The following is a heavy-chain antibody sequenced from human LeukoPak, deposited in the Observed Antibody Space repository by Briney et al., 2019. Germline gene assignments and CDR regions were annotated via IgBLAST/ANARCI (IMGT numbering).Heavy chain of an antibody. CDR2: IKQDGSEK. Sequence: RGGSLRLSCAASGFTFSSYWMSWVRQAPGKGLEWVANIKQDGSEKYYVDSGKGRFTISRDNATNSLFLQLNNLRPEDTAVYSCAREIFGSGGYPDFWGQGTLVTVSS. D-gene: IGHD3-10*01. CDR3: AREIFGSGGYPDF. J-gene: IGHJ4*02. CDR1: GFTFSSYW. V-gene: IGHV3-7*01.